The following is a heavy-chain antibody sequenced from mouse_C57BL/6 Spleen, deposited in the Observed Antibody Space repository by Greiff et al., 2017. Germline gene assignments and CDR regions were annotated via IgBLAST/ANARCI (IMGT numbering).Heavy chain of an antibody. V-gene: IGHV1-39*01. CDR2: INPNYGTT. Sequence: VQLQQSGPELVKPGASVKISCKASGYSFTDYNMNWVKQSNGKSLEWIGVINPNYGTTSYNQKFKGKATLTVDKSSSTAYLQLNSLASADSAVYYCARSRGELRSAMDYWGQGTSVTGAS. J-gene: IGHJ4*01. CDR1: GYSFTDYN. CDR3: ARSRGELRSAMDY. D-gene: IGHD1-1*01.